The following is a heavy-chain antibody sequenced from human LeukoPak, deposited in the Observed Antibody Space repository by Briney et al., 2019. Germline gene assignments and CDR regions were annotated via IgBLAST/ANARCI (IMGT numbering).Heavy chain of an antibody. J-gene: IGHJ4*02. D-gene: IGHD3/OR15-3a*01. CDR1: GFTLNTYA. CDR3: AKDGIFGPYFDY. V-gene: IGHV3-23*01. Sequence: GGSLRLSCEASGFTLNTYAMSWVRQAPGKGLEWVSAISGSSGSTYYADSVKGRFTISRDNSNNTLYLQMNSLRAEDTAVYYCAKDGIFGPYFDYWGQRNLVTVSS. CDR2: ISGSSGST.